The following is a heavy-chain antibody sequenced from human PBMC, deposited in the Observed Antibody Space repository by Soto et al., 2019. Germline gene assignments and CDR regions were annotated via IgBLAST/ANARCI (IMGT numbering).Heavy chain of an antibody. CDR1: GGSFSAYY. D-gene: IGHD3-10*01. Sequence: PSETLSLTCAVDGGSFSAYYWSCIRQSPGKGLEWIGEINHSGITNYNPSLKRRVTISVDKSKNQFSLKLNSVTAADAAVYRCAGQLPVPGGPFEYWALGTLVTVSS. J-gene: IGHJ4*02. CDR3: AGQLPVPGGPFEY. V-gene: IGHV4-34*01. CDR2: INHSGIT.